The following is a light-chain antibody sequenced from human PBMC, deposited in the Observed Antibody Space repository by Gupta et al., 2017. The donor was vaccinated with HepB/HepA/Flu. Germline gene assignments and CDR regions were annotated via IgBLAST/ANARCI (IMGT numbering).Light chain of an antibody. V-gene: IGLV1-40*01. CDR3: QSFDSSLSDYV. CDR2: VNT. J-gene: IGLJ1*01. Sequence: SVLTQSPSVSAAPGQRVSLHCPGRSTHIGAGYDVHWYQQRPGTAPKLLIFVNTNRPSGVPDRFSGSKSGTSASLAITGLQAEDEADYYCQSFDSSLSDYVFGPGTKVTVL. CDR1: STHIGAGYD.